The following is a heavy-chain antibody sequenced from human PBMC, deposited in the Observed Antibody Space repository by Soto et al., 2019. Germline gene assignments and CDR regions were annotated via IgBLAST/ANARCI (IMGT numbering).Heavy chain of an antibody. Sequence: EVQLVESGGGLVQPGGSLRLSCAASGFTFSSYEMNWVRQAPGKGLEWVSYISSSGSTIYYADSVKGRFTISRDNAKNSLYLQMNSLRAEDTAVYYWARGDYYHSSGTIMRIFQHWGQGTLVTVSS. CDR1: GFTFSSYE. CDR2: ISSSGSTI. D-gene: IGHD3-22*01. V-gene: IGHV3-48*03. CDR3: ARGDYYHSSGTIMRIFQH. J-gene: IGHJ1*01.